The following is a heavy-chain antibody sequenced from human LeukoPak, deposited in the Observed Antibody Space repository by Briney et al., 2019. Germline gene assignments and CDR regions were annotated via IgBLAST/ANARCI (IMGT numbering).Heavy chain of an antibody. CDR3: ARREYYYDSSGYYYLEYFDY. CDR2: IYYSGST. CDR1: GGSISNYY. Sequence: SETLSLTCTVSGGSISNYYWSWIRQPPGKGLEWIGYIYYSGSTNYNPSLKSRVTISVDTSKNQFSLKLSSVTAADTAVYYCARREYYYDSSGYYYLEYFDYWGQGTLVTVSS. D-gene: IGHD3-22*01. J-gene: IGHJ4*02. V-gene: IGHV4-59*08.